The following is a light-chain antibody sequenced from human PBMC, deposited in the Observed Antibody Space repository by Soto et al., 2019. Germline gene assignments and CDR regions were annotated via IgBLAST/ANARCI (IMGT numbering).Light chain of an antibody. CDR3: QQRSYWPPLT. J-gene: IGKJ4*01. CDR2: DAS. Sequence: EIMLTQSPATLSLSPGQRATLSCRASQSVGTYLAWYQQKPGQPPRLLIYDASNRATGIPARFSGSGSGTDFTLTISSLEPEDFAVYYCQQRSYWPPLTFGGGTKVDMK. CDR1: QSVGTY. V-gene: IGKV3-11*01.